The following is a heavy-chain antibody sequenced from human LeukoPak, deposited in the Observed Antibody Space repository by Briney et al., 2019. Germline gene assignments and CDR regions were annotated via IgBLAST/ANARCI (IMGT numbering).Heavy chain of an antibody. CDR2: ISAYNGNT. J-gene: IGHJ6*03. Sequence: ASVKVSCKASGYTFTSYGISWVRQAPGQGLEWMGWISAYNGNTNYAQKFQGRVTITADKSTSTAYMELSSLRSEDTAVYYCARCRYYYDSSGYSSDYYYYYMDVWGKGTTVTVPS. V-gene: IGHV1-18*01. D-gene: IGHD3-22*01. CDR3: ARCRYYYDSSGYSSDYYYYYMDV. CDR1: GYTFTSYG.